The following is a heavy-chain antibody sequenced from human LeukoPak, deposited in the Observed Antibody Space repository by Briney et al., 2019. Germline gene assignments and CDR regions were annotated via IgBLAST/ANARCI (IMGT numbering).Heavy chain of an antibody. D-gene: IGHD3-10*01. Sequence: GGSLRLSCAASGFTFSSYTMHWVRQAPGKGLEWVANISYDGSNKYYADSVKGRFTISRDNSKNTLYLQMNSLRAEDTAVYYCAREPNYYGSGNDYWGQGTLVTVSS. V-gene: IGHV3-30-3*01. CDR3: AREPNYYGSGNDY. CDR2: ISYDGSNK. CDR1: GFTFSSYT. J-gene: IGHJ4*02.